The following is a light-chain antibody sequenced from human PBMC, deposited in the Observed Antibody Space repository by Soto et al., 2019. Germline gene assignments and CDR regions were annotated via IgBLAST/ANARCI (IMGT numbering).Light chain of an antibody. J-gene: IGKJ4*01. V-gene: IGKV3-11*01. CDR1: QSVSRY. CDR2: DES. Sequence: EIVMTQYTATLSVSPGERSTPSGGASQSVSRYLAWYQQKPGQASRLVIYDESNRATGITARFSGSGSGTDFTITISSLEPEDFAVYYCQPRSSWPLTVGGGTKVEIK. CDR3: QPRSSWPLT.